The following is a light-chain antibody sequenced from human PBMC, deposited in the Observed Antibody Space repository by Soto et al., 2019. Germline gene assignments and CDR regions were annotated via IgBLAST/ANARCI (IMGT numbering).Light chain of an antibody. Sequence: DIQMTQSPSSLSASVGDRVTITCRASQTINTYLNWYQQKPGKAPKLLIHAASSLQSGVPSRFSGSGSGTDFTLTISSLQPEDFATYYCQQSYSTLLITFGQGTRLEIK. J-gene: IGKJ5*01. CDR3: QQSYSTLLIT. CDR2: AAS. CDR1: QTINTY. V-gene: IGKV1-39*01.